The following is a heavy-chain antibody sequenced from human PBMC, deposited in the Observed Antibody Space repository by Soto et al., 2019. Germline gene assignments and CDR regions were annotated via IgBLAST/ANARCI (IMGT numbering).Heavy chain of an antibody. CDR2: ISGSGGST. CDR3: ARDRGYPRIYFDY. D-gene: IGHD5-12*01. Sequence: EVQLLESGGGLVQPGGSLRLSCAASGFTFSSYAMSWVRQAPGKGLEWVSAISGSGGSTYYADSVKGRFTISRDNSKNTLYLQMNSLRAEDTAVYYCARDRGYPRIYFDYWGQGTLVTVSS. J-gene: IGHJ4*02. V-gene: IGHV3-23*01. CDR1: GFTFSSYA.